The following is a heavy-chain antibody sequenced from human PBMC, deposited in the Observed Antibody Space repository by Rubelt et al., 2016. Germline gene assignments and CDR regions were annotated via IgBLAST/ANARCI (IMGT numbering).Heavy chain of an antibody. Sequence: NGVEWIGSIYYSGSTYYNPSLKSRVTISVDTSKNQFSLKLSSVTAADTAVYYCARHRGNTSGYSRREVVFDYWGQGTLVTVSS. CDR3: ARHRGNTSGYSRREVVFDY. D-gene: IGHD5-18*01. V-gene: IGHV4-39*01. CDR2: IYYSGST. J-gene: IGHJ4*02.